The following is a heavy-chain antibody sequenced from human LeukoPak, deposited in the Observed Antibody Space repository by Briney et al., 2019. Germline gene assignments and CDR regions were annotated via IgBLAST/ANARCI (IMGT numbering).Heavy chain of an antibody. CDR2: IYSGGST. D-gene: IGHD5-12*01. Sequence: GGSLRLSCAASGFTVSSNYMSWVRQAPGKGLEWVSVIYSGGSTYYADSVKGRFTISRHNSKNTLYLQMNSLRAEDTAVYYCARAGAGYSGYDPARDMDVWGQGTTVTVSS. CDR3: ARAGAGYSGYDPARDMDV. CDR1: GFTVSSNY. J-gene: IGHJ6*02. V-gene: IGHV3-53*04.